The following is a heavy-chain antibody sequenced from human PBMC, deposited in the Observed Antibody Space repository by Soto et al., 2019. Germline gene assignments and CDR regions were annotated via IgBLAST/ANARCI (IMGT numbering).Heavy chain of an antibody. CDR2: ISSSSSTI. CDR1: GFTFSSYS. D-gene: IGHD6-13*01. J-gene: IGHJ6*03. CDR3: AREAAAAGTYYYSYYMDV. V-gene: IGHV3-48*01. Sequence: GGSLRLSCAASGFTFSSYSMNWVRQAPGKGLEWVSYISSSSSTIYYADSVKGRFTISRDNAKNSLYLQMNSLRAEDTAVYYCAREAAAAGTYYYSYYMDVWGKGTTVNVSS.